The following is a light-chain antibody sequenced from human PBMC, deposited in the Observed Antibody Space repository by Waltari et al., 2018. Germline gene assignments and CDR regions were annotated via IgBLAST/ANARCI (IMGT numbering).Light chain of an antibody. CDR3: QQYNSYPIT. CDR1: QSISSW. V-gene: IGKV1-5*03. Sequence: DIPMTQSPSTLSASVGDRVTITCRASQSISSWLYWHQKKPGKAPKLLIYKASSLESGVPSRFSGSGSGTQFTLTISSLQPDDFATYYCQQYNSYPITFGGGTKVELK. CDR2: KAS. J-gene: IGKJ4*01.